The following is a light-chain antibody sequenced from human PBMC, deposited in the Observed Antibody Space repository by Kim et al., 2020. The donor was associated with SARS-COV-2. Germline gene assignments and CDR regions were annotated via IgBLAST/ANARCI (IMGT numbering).Light chain of an antibody. J-gene: IGLJ1*01. Sequence: GRTVRMSCSGSSSNIGRRSVNWFQQLPGATPKLLIYNDNQRPSGVSDRFSGSRSGTSASLAISGLQSEDGADFYCATWDDSLNAYVFGTGTKVTVL. CDR3: ATWDDSLNAYV. CDR1: SSNIGRRS. CDR2: NDN. V-gene: IGLV1-44*01.